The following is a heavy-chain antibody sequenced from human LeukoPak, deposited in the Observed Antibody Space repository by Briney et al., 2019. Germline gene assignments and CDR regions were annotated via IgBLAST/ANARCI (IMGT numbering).Heavy chain of an antibody. J-gene: IGHJ4*02. CDR3: ARALDSRFDY. CDR2: INEDGGTK. Sequence: GGSLRLSCVASGFSFSSHWMSWVRHSPGKGLEWVANINEDGGTKYYRDFAKGRFTISRDNAQNSLYLQINSLRAEDTAVYYCARALDSRFDYWGQGTLVTVSS. D-gene: IGHD6-6*01. CDR1: GFSFSSHW. V-gene: IGHV3-7*01.